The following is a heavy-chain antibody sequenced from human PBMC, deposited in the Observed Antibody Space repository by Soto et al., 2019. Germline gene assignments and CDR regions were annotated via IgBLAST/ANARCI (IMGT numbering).Heavy chain of an antibody. J-gene: IGHJ4*02. D-gene: IGHD3-3*01. CDR2: IWFDGSTK. Sequence: QVQLVESGGGVVQPGRSLRLSCTASGFTFSSYGMHWVRQAPGKGLEWVAVIWFDGSTKYYADSVKGRFTISRDNSKNALYLQMISLRAEDTAVYYCVRDRDWSGRLDTLDYWGQGTLVTVSS. V-gene: IGHV3-33*01. CDR1: GFTFSSYG. CDR3: VRDRDWSGRLDTLDY.